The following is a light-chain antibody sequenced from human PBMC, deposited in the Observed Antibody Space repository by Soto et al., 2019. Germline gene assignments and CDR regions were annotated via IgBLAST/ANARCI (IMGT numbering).Light chain of an antibody. CDR1: SSDVGGYNY. V-gene: IGLV2-14*01. CDR3: NSYTSKSTGV. Sequence: QSVLTQPASVSGSPGQSITISCTGTSSDVGGYNYVSWYQQHPGKAPKLIIYEVSNRPSGVSNRFSGSKSGNTASLTISGLQAEDEDDYYCNSYTSKSTGVFGTGTKLTVL. CDR2: EVS. J-gene: IGLJ1*01.